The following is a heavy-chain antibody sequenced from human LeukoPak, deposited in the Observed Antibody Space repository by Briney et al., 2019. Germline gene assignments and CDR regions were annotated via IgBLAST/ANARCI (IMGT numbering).Heavy chain of an antibody. CDR1: GGSISSHY. J-gene: IGHJ4*02. CDR3: ARRSGVLDSRDSRYYFDH. V-gene: IGHV4-59*11. Sequence: SQTLSLTCIVSGGSISSHYWSWIRQPPGKGLEYIGYIYYSGSTDYNPSLKSRVTISLDTSKNQFSLNLTSVTAADTAVYYCARRSGVLDSRDSRYYFDHWGQGTLVTVSA. CDR2: IYYSGST. D-gene: IGHD3-22*01.